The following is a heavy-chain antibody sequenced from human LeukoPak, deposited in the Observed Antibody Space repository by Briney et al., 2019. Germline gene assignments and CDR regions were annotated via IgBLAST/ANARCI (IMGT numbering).Heavy chain of an antibody. CDR1: GFTFSSYW. D-gene: IGHD3-22*01. V-gene: IGHV3-7*01. CDR2: IKQDGSEK. Sequence: GGSLRLSCAASGFTFSSYWMSWVRQAPGKGLEWVANIKQDGSEKYYVDSVKGRFTISRDNAKNSLYLKMNSLRAEDTAVYYCARGGGKWFRLNANWFDPWGQGTLVTVSS. J-gene: IGHJ5*02. CDR3: ARGGGKWFRLNANWFDP.